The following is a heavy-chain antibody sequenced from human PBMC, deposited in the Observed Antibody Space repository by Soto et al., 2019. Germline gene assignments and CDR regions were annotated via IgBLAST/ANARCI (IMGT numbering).Heavy chain of an antibody. CDR3: ARDGGGVVIATYYFDY. J-gene: IGHJ4*02. Sequence: GGSLRLSCAASGFTFSSYSMNWVRQAPGKGLEWVSSISSSSSYIYYADSVKGRFTISRDNAKNSLYLQMNSLRAEDTAVYYCARDGGGVVIATYYFDYWGQGTLVTVSS. V-gene: IGHV3-21*01. D-gene: IGHD2-21*01. CDR1: GFTFSSYS. CDR2: ISSSSSYI.